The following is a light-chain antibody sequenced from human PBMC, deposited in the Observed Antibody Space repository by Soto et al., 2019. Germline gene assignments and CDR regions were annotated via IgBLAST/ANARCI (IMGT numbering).Light chain of an antibody. CDR2: DAS. CDR1: QSVSRN. V-gene: IGKV3D-15*01. CDR3: QQYNNWPIT. Sequence: DRVMTQSPATLSVSPGERSTLSCRASQSVSRNLAWYQQKPGQAPRLLIYDASTRATGTPARFSGSGSGTKFTLSISSLQSEDFAVYYCQQYNNWPITFGQGTLLEI. J-gene: IGKJ5*01.